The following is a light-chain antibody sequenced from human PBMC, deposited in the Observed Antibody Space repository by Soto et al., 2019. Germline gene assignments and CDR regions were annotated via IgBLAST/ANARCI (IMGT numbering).Light chain of an antibody. CDR1: SSDVGGYDY. CDR3: SSYTNASYYV. CDR2: AVT. V-gene: IGLV2-14*01. Sequence: QSVLTQPASVSGSPGQSITMSCTGTSSDVGGYDYVSWYQQHPGEVPKLIIYAVTNRASGVSNRLSGSKSGNTASLTISGLQAEDEADYYCSSYTNASYYVSGHGTKVT. J-gene: IGLJ1*01.